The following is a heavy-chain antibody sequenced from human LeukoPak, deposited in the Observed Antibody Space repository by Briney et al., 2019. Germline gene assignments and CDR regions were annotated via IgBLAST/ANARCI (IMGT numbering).Heavy chain of an antibody. V-gene: IGHV3-21*01. Sequence: GGTVRLSCAASGFTFSSHNMNWVRQAPMKGLEWVSSIGTDGSYIYYADSVQGRFTISRDNAKNSLYLQMNSLTAEDTAVYYCARKMKTGDRVGTFDIWGQGTMVPVSS. J-gene: IGHJ3*02. D-gene: IGHD1-1*01. CDR1: GFTFSSHN. CDR2: IGTDGSYI. CDR3: ARKMKTGDRVGTFDI.